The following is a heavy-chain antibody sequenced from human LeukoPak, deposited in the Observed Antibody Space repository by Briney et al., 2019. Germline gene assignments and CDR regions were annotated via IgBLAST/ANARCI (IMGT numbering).Heavy chain of an antibody. D-gene: IGHD3-22*01. CDR3: ARDLGTDYDSSGYYPLPH. V-gene: IGHV3-7*01. CDR1: RITFTSYW. Sequence: GGSLRLSCAASRITFTSYWMSWVRQAPGKGLEWVANINQDGSEIYYVDSVKGRFTISRDNAKNSLYLQMNSLRPEDTAVYYCARDLGTDYDSSGYYPLPHWGQGTLVTVSS. CDR2: INQDGSEI. J-gene: IGHJ4*02.